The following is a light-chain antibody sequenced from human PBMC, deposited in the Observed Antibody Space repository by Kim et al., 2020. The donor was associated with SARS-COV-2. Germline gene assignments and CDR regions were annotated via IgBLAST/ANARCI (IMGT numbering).Light chain of an antibody. CDR1: QSISSY. J-gene: IGKJ3*01. V-gene: IGKV1-39*01. CDR3: QQSYSTPFT. Sequence: VSVGYRVTITCRASQSISSYLNWYQQKPGKAPKLMIYAASSLQSGVPSRFSGSGSGTDFTLTISSLQPEDFATYYCQQSYSTPFTFGPGTKVDIK. CDR2: AAS.